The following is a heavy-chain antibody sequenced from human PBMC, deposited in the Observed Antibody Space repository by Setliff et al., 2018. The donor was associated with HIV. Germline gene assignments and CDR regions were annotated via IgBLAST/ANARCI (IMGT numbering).Heavy chain of an antibody. V-gene: IGHV4-34*01. D-gene: IGHD3-22*01. CDR1: GGSFSGYY. CDR3: ARSNYDSSFDY. J-gene: IGHJ4*02. CDR2: INHSGST. Sequence: SETLSLTCAVYGGSFSGYYWSWIRQPPEKGLEWIGEINHSGSTNYNPSLKSRVNISVDTSKNQFSLKLTSVTAADTAVYYCARSNYDSSFDYWGQGTLVT.